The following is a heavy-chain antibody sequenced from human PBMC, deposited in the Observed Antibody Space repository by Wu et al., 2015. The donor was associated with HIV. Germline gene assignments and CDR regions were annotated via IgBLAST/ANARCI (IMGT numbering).Heavy chain of an antibody. CDR3: ASYYGPESSFDY. CDR2: ISGYNGNT. D-gene: IGHD3-10*01. J-gene: IGHJ4*02. Sequence: QVQLVQSGTEVKKPGASLKVSCKASGYNFKTYGISWLRQAPGQGLEWMGWISGYNGNTNYAQNLQGRVTMTTDTSTSTVYMELRSLRSDDTAVYYCASYYGPESSFDYWGQGTLVTVSS. V-gene: IGHV1-18*01. CDR1: GYNFKTYG.